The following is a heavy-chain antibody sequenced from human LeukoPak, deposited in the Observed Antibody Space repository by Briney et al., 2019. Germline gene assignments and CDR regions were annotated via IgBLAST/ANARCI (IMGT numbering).Heavy chain of an antibody. V-gene: IGHV4-34*01. CDR2: IYHSGST. D-gene: IGHD6-19*01. CDR1: GGSFSDYY. Sequence: SETLSLTCAVYGGSFSDYYWSWIRQPPGKGLEWIGEIYHSGSTNYNPSLKSRVTISVDTSKNQFSLKLSSVTAADTAVYYCARHLIRRDYSSGWSQSRYYYYYMDVWGKGTTVTISS. CDR3: ARHLIRRDYSSGWSQSRYYYYYMDV. J-gene: IGHJ6*03.